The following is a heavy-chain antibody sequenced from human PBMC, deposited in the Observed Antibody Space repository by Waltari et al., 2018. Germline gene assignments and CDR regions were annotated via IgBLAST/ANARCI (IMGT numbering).Heavy chain of an antibody. D-gene: IGHD3-22*01. CDR3: ARDYYDSSGYSFDY. J-gene: IGHJ4*02. Sequence: QVQLVESGGGVVQPGRSLRLSCAASGFTFSSYAMHWVRPAPGKGLEWVAVISYDGSNKYYADSVKGRFTISRDNSKNTLYLQMNSLRAEDTAVYYCARDYYDSSGYSFDYWGQGTLVTVSS. CDR2: ISYDGSNK. CDR1: GFTFSSYA. V-gene: IGHV3-30*01.